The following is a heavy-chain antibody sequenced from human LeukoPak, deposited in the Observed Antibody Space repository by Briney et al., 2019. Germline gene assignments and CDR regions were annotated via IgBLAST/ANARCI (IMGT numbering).Heavy chain of an antibody. CDR2: IFSSGNT. J-gene: IGHJ5*02. CDR1: GGSINSYY. V-gene: IGHV4-4*07. Sequence: PSETLSLTCTVSGGSINSYYWSWIRQPAGKGLEGIGRIFSSGNTIYNPSLPSRVTMSVDTSKNQSSLRLNSVTAADTAVYYCARSPHRLIGHWFDPWGQGTLVTVSS. CDR3: ARSPHRLIGHWFDP. D-gene: IGHD3-16*01.